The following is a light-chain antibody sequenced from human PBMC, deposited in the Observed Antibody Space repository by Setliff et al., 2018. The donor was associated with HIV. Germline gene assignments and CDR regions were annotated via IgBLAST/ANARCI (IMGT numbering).Light chain of an antibody. CDR2: EVT. V-gene: IGLV2-14*01. CDR3: SSYTSSSPYV. Sequence: QPALTQPASVSGSPGQSITISCTGTSRDIGGYNFVSWYQHHPGKAPKLMIYEVTNRPSGVSNRFSGSKSGTTASLTISGLHADDEADYYCSSYTSSSPYVFGTGTKVTVL. CDR1: SRDIGGYNF. J-gene: IGLJ1*01.